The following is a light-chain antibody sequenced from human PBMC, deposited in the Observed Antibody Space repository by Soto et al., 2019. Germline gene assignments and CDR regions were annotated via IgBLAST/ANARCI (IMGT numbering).Light chain of an antibody. J-gene: IGKJ1*01. CDR2: GAS. CDR3: QQYNNWPRT. CDR1: QSVSSN. V-gene: IGKV3-15*01. Sequence: EIVMTQSPASLSVSPGERATLSCRASQSVSSNLAWYQQKPGQAPRLLIYGASTGATGVPARFSGSGSGTDFTFTISSLQSEDFAVYYCQQYNNWPRTFGQWTKV.